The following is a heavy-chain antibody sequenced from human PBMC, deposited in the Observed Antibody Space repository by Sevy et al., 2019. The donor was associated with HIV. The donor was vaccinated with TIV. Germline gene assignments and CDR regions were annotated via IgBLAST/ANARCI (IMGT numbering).Heavy chain of an antibody. CDR3: ARWRAVAGSPHAFDI. D-gene: IGHD6-19*01. V-gene: IGHV3-74*01. CDR1: GFTFSSYW. Sequence: GGSLRLSCAASGFTFSSYWIHWVRQAPGKGLMWVSRINGDGSSTSYADSVKGRFTISRDNAKNTLYLQMNSLRAEDTAVYYCARWRAVAGSPHAFDIWGQGTMVTVS. CDR2: INGDGSST. J-gene: IGHJ3*02.